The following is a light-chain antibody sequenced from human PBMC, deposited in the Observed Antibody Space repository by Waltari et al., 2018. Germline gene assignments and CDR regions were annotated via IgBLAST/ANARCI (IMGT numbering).Light chain of an antibody. CDR1: SWHSSYA. CDR3: QTWGTGIVV. J-gene: IGLJ2*01. V-gene: IGLV4-69*01. Sequence: QLVLTQSPSASASLGASVKLTCTLSSWHSSYAIPRHQQQPAKGPRYLMKLNSDGSHSKGDGIPDRCSGSSSGAERYLTISSLQSEDEADYYCQTWGTGIVVFGGGTKLTVL. CDR2: LNSDGSH.